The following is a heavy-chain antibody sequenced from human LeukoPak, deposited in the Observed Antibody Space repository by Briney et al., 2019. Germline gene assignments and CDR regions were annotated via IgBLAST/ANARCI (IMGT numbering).Heavy chain of an antibody. D-gene: IGHD5-18*01. J-gene: IGHJ4*02. Sequence: PSETLSLTCAVYGGSFSGYYWSWIRQPPGKGLEWIGEINHSGSTNYNPSLKSRVTISVDTSKNRFSLKLSSVTAADTAVYYCARLGYSYGYHFDYWGQGTLVTVSS. CDR3: ARLGYSYGYHFDY. CDR2: INHSGST. V-gene: IGHV4-34*01. CDR1: GGSFSGYY.